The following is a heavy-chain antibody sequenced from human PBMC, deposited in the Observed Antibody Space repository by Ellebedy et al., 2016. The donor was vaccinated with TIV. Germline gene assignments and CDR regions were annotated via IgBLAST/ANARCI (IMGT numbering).Heavy chain of an antibody. CDR2: IFSDDKK. Sequence: SGPTLVXPTEPLALTCTVSGFSLTNERMSVSWIRQPPGKAPEWLAHIFSDDKKSYSKSLKSRLAISKDTSKSQVVLIMTNMAPADTATYYCARTTAYNTSRWVVDFYYMDVWGKGTTVTVSS. CDR3: ARTTAYNTSRWVVDFYYMDV. D-gene: IGHD1-14*01. V-gene: IGHV2-26*01. CDR1: GFSLTNERMS. J-gene: IGHJ6*03.